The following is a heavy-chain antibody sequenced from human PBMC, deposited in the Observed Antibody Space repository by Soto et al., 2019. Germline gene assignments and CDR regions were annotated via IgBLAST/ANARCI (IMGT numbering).Heavy chain of an antibody. Sequence: SGPTLVNPTQTLTLTCTFSGFTLSTSGVGVGWIRQPPGKALEWLALIYWNDDKRYSPSLKSRLTITKDTSKNQVVLTMTNMDPVDTATYYCAHSSGASTWLPYYYYYGMDVWGQGTTVTVSS. J-gene: IGHJ6*02. D-gene: IGHD3-22*01. V-gene: IGHV2-5*01. CDR2: IYWNDDK. CDR3: AHSSGASTWLPYYYYYGMDV. CDR1: GFTLSTSGVG.